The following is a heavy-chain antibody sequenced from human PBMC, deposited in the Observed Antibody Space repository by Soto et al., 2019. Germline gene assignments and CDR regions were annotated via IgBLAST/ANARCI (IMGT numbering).Heavy chain of an antibody. CDR2: IYWDDDK. CDR1: GFSLTTTRMG. D-gene: IGHD2-15*01. Sequence: QITLKESGPPLVRPAQTLTLTCAFSGFSLTTTRMGVAWIRQPPGKALEWLALIYWDDDKRYSPSLKNRLTGSKYTSTNRVVLTITNISPDDTGTYFCAPAGDFDLLSFDRWGPGTLVTVSS. J-gene: IGHJ4*02. V-gene: IGHV2-5*02. CDR3: APAGDFDLLSFDR.